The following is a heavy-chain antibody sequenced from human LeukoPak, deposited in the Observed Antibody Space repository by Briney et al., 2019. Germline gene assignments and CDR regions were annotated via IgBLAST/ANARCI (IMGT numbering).Heavy chain of an antibody. J-gene: IGHJ6*02. CDR3: SLYCSGGSCRQRGYYYGMDV. CDR1: GGTFSSYA. D-gene: IGHD2-15*01. V-gene: IGHV1-69*13. Sequence: SVNVSCKASGGTFSSYAISWVRQAPGQGLEWMGGIIPIFGTANYAQKFQGRVTITADESTSTAYMELSSLRSEDTAVYYCSLYCSGGSCRQRGYYYGMDVWGQGTTVTVSS. CDR2: IIPIFGTA.